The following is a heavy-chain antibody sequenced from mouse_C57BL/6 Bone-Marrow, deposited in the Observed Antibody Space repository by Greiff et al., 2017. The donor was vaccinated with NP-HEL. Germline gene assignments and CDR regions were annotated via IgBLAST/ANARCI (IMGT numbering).Heavy chain of an antibody. CDR3: ARPNSSGYFAY. CDR2: ISSGGSYT. J-gene: IGHJ3*01. CDR1: GFTFSSYG. V-gene: IGHV5-6*01. D-gene: IGHD3-2*02. Sequence: EVKLVESGGDLVKPGGSLKLSCAASGFTFSSYGMSWVRQTPDKRLEWVATISSGGSYTYYPDSVKGRFTISRDNAKNTLYLQISSLKSEDTAMYYCARPNSSGYFAYWGQGTLVTVSA.